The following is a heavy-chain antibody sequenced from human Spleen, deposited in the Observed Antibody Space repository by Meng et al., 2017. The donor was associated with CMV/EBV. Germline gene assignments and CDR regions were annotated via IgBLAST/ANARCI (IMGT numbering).Heavy chain of an antibody. CDR3: ARGPAALLVPAAPNWFDP. D-gene: IGHD2-2*01. CDR1: GASS. CDR2: IYYSGST. Sequence: GASSWGWCRQPPGRGLEWIGYIYYSGSTYSYNPSLKSRLHMSVDMSKNQFSLKLSSVSAADTAMYYCARGPAALLVPAAPNWFDPWGQGALVTVSS. V-gene: IGHV4-30-4*08. J-gene: IGHJ5*02.